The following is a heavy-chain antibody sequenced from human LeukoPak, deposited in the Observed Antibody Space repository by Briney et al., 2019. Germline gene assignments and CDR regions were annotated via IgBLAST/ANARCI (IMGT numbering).Heavy chain of an antibody. D-gene: IGHD3-3*01. V-gene: IGHV4-59*01. CDR2: IYYSGST. CDR1: GGSISSYY. Sequence: NPSETPSLTCTVSGGSISSYYWSWIRQPPGKGLEWIGYIYYSGSTNYNPSLKSRVTISVDTSKNQFSLKLSSVTAADTAVYYCARSLTSRITIFGGVSGNWFDPWGQGTLVTVSS. CDR3: ARSLTSRITIFGGVSGNWFDP. J-gene: IGHJ5*02.